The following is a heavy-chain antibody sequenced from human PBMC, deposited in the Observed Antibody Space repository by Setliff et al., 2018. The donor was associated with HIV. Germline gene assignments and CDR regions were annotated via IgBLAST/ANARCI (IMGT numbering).Heavy chain of an antibody. Sequence: SETLSLTCTVSGGSISSYYWSWIRQPPGKGLEWIGYIYYSGSTNYNPSLKSRVTISVDTSKNQFSLKLSSVTAADTAVNYCARGYYNFWSGYPPLDYWGQGTLVTVSS. V-gene: IGHV4-59*01. D-gene: IGHD3-3*01. CDR3: ARGYYNFWSGYPPLDY. J-gene: IGHJ4*02. CDR1: GGSISSYY. CDR2: IYYSGST.